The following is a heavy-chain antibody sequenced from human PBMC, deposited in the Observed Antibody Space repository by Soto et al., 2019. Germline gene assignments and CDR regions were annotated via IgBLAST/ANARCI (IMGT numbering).Heavy chain of an antibody. V-gene: IGHV3-53*01. CDR3: ANQGWDVCYYDSSGSTVYFDL. Sequence: GGSLRLSCAASGFTVSSNYMSWVRQAPGKGLEWVSVIYSGGSTYYADSVKGRFTISRDNSKNTLYLQMNSLRAEDTAVYYCANQGWDVCYYDSSGSTVYFDLWGRGTLVTVSS. CDR2: IYSGGST. CDR1: GFTVSSNY. J-gene: IGHJ2*01. D-gene: IGHD3-22*01.